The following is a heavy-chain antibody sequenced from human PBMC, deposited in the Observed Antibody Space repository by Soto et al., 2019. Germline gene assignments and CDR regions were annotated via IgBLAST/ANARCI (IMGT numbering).Heavy chain of an antibody. CDR2: ISSNGVVT. V-gene: IGHV3-64*01. J-gene: IGHJ6*03. Sequence: EVQLAESGGGLAQPGGSLRLSCAASGFTLSGYAMDWVRQAPGKGLEYVSGISSNGVVTYYANSVQGRFTISRDNSKNTVYLQMGSLRPEDMAVYYCARRARPDFYYMDVWGKWTTVTVS. CDR1: GFTLSGYA. CDR3: ARRARPDFYYMDV. D-gene: IGHD6-6*01.